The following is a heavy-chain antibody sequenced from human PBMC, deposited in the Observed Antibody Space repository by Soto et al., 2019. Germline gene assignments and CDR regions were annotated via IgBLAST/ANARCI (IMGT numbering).Heavy chain of an antibody. CDR1: GGSISSYY. J-gene: IGHJ4*02. Sequence: PSETLSLTCTVSGGSISSYYWSWIRQPPGKGLEWIGYIYYSGSTNYNPSLKSRVTISVDTSKNQFSLKLSSVTAADTAVYYCARMGGYDSAIDDWGQGTLVTVSS. CDR2: IYYSGST. D-gene: IGHD5-12*01. CDR3: ARMGGYDSAIDD. V-gene: IGHV4-59*01.